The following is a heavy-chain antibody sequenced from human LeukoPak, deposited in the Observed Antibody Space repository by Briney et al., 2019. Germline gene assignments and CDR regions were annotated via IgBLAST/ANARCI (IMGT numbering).Heavy chain of an antibody. CDR3: ASLVARGSGYPDFDY. J-gene: IGHJ4*02. CDR2: MNPNSGNT. V-gene: IGHV1-8*03. CDR1: GYTFTSYD. D-gene: IGHD3-3*01. Sequence: GASVKVSCKASGYTFTSYDINWVRQATGQGLEWMGWMNPNSGNTGYAQKFQGRVTITADESTSTAYMELSSLRSEDTAVYYCASLVARGSGYPDFDYWGQGTLVTVSS.